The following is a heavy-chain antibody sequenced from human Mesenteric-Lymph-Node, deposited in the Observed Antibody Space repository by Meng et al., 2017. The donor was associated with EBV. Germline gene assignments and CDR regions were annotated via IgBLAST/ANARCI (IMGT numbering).Heavy chain of an antibody. V-gene: IGHV4-61*01. CDR3: ATGLYGDYALAN. CDR2: IYYSGST. D-gene: IGHD4-17*01. CDR1: GGSVSSGTYY. J-gene: IGHJ4*02. Sequence: QVHRQKPGPGLVNPSETLSLPCPVSGGSVSSGTYYWSWIRQPPGKGLEWIGYIYYSGSTNYNPSLKSRVTISVDTSKNQFSLKLSSVTAADTAVYYCATGLYGDYALANWGQGTLVTVSS.